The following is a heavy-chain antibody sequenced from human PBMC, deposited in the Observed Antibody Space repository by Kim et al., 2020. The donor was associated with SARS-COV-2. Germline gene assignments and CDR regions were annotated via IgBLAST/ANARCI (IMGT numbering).Heavy chain of an antibody. CDR3: ARAKDQEMATIPEYYFDY. CDR2: IIPIFGTA. Sequence: SVKVSCKASGGTFSSYAISWVRQAPGQGLEWMGGIIPIFGTANYAQKFQGRVTITADKSTSTAYMELSSLRSEDTAVYYCARAKDQEMATIPEYYFDYWGQGTLVTVSS. D-gene: IGHD5-12*01. V-gene: IGHV1-69*06. J-gene: IGHJ4*02. CDR1: GGTFSSYA.